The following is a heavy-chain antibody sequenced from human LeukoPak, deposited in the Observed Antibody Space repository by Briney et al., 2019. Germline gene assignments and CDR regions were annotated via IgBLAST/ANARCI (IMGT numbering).Heavy chain of an antibody. CDR2: IANDGRDK. CDR1: GFTFSSYG. D-gene: IGHD5-18*01. V-gene: IGHV3-30*18. Sequence: PGRSLRLSCAASGFTFSSYGMHWVRQAPGKGLEWVAVIANDGRDKKYADSVQGRFTISRDNSKNTLYLQMNSLRAEDTAVFYCAKDRGEGRGKYIYGWNWGQGTLVTVSS. CDR3: AKDRGEGRGKYIYGWN. J-gene: IGHJ4*02.